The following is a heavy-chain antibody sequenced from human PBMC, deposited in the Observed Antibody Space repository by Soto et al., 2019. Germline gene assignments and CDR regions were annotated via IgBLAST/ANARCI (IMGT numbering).Heavy chain of an antibody. D-gene: IGHD4-17*01. CDR2: IKHDGSEK. Sequence: VQLVESGGTLVQPGGSLRLSCAASGFTFNNHWMTWVRQAPGKGPEWVANIKHDGSEKYYVNSVKGRFTVSRDNAKNSLYLHMSSLRVDATAVYYCARDQYGDAGLWGFDVWGQGTTVTVSS. V-gene: IGHV3-7*01. CDR1: GFTFNNHW. CDR3: ARDQYGDAGLWGFDV. J-gene: IGHJ6*02.